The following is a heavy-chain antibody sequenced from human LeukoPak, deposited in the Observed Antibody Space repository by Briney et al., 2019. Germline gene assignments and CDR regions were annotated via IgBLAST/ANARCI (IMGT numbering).Heavy chain of an antibody. Sequence: GGSLRLSCAASGFTVSSNYMSRVRQAPGKGLEWVSVIYSGGSTYYADSVKGRFTISRDNSKNTLYLQMNSLRAEDTAVYYCARVVSAMRFFNYYGMDVWGQGTTVTVSS. J-gene: IGHJ6*02. CDR3: ARVVSAMRFFNYYGMDV. CDR2: IYSGGST. V-gene: IGHV3-53*01. CDR1: GFTVSSNY. D-gene: IGHD2-2*01.